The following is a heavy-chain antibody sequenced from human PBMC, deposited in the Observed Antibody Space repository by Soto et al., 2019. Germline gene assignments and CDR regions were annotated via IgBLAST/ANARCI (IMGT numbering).Heavy chain of an antibody. CDR2: NSAYNGNT. CDR3: ARGGIPIDF. V-gene: IGHV1-18*01. CDR1: GYASPNFG. Sequence: PWKVSSKAPGYASPNFGISWVRQAPGKGLGWMGWNSAYNGNTNYAQTFQGRVTMTTDTSTSTVYMELRSLSSDDTAVYYCARGGIPIDFWGQGTLVNGSS. J-gene: IGHJ4*02. D-gene: IGHD3-16*01.